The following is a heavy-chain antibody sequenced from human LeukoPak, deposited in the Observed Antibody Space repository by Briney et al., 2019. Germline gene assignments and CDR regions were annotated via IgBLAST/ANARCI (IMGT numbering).Heavy chain of an antibody. D-gene: IGHD6-6*01. CDR2: INHSGST. J-gene: IGHJ4*02. CDR1: GGSFSGYY. CDR3: ARENSSSSTFVDY. V-gene: IGHV4-34*01. Sequence: PSETLSLTCAVYGGSFSGYYWSWIRQPPGKGLEWIGEINHSGSTNYNPSLKSRVTISVDTSKNQFPLKLSSVTAADTTVYYCARENSSSSTFVDYWGQGTLVTVSS.